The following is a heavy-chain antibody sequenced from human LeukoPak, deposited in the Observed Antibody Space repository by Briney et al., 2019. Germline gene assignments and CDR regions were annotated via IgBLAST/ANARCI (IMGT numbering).Heavy chain of an antibody. CDR2: VYYSGST. J-gene: IGHJ5*02. CDR3: ASHKGS. Sequence: TASETLSLTCVVSGGSVSGYYWGWIRQPPGRGPEWIGYVYYSGSTNYNPSFKSRITISVDTSRNQFSLQLSSVTAADTAVYYCASHKGSWGQGTLVTVSS. V-gene: IGHV4-59*02. CDR1: GGSVSGYY.